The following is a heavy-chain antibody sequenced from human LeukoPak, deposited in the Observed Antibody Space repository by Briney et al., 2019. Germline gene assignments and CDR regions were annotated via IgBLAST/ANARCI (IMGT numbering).Heavy chain of an antibody. CDR1: GYTFTTQY. V-gene: IGHV1-46*01. D-gene: IGHD4-23*01. CDR2: INPSGSST. Sequence: ASVKVSCEASGYTFTTQYIHWVRQAPGQGLEWMGIINPSGSSTVYSQKFQGRVTMTRDTSTSTVYIELRSLRSEDTAVYYCARDADGGNENGFDPWGQGTLVTVSS. CDR3: ARDADGGNENGFDP. J-gene: IGHJ5*02.